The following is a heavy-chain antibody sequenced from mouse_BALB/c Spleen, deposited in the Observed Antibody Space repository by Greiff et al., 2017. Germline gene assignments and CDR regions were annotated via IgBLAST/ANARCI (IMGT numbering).Heavy chain of an antibody. Sequence: EVKLVESGGGLVQPGGSLKLSCAASGFTFSSYGMSWVRQTPDKRLELVATINSNGGSTYYPDSVKGRFTISRDNAKNTLYLQMSSLKSEDTAMYYCARIYYDYAMDYWGQGTSVTVSS. CDR1: GFTFSSYG. V-gene: IGHV5-6-3*01. D-gene: IGHD2-4*01. CDR2: INSNGGST. J-gene: IGHJ4*01. CDR3: ARIYYDYAMDY.